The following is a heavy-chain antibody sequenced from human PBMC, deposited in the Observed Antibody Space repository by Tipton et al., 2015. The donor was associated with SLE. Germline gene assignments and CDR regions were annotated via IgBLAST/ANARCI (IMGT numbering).Heavy chain of an antibody. CDR2: IRYDGSNK. J-gene: IGHJ4*02. D-gene: IGHD1-26*01. CDR1: GFTFNNYD. CDR3: AKVTYSGSFPTFGD. Sequence: GSLRLSCEASGFTFNNYDMHWVRQAPGKGLEWVAFIRYDGSNKYYADSVKGRFTISRDNSKNTLDLQMNSLRAEDTAVYYCAKVTYSGSFPTFGDWGQGTLVTVSS. V-gene: IGHV3-30*02.